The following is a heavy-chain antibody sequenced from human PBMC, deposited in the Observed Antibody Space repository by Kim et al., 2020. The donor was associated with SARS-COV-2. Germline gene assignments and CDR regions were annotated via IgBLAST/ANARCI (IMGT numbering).Heavy chain of an antibody. Sequence: GGSLRLSCAASGFTFSSYSMNWVRQAPGKGLEWVSSISSSSSYIYYADSVKGRFTISRDNAKNSLYLQMNSLRAEDTAVYYCARDLKEMATILADYWGQGTLVTVSS. CDR1: GFTFSSYS. CDR3: ARDLKEMATILADY. D-gene: IGHD5-12*01. CDR2: ISSSSSYI. J-gene: IGHJ4*02. V-gene: IGHV3-21*01.